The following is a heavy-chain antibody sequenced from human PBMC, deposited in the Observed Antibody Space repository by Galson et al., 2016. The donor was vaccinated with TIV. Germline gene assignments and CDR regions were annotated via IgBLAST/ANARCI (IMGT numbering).Heavy chain of an antibody. D-gene: IGHD1-1*01. CDR3: GRGNPPSTDTDS. J-gene: IGHJ5*01. Sequence: SLRLSCAASGFSFSNFGIPWVRQAPGKGLEWVAGIWFDGSNDYFADSVKGRFTISRDDSKNTVYLQMNSLRAEDTASYYCGRGNPPSTDTDSWGHGTLVTVSS. CDR1: GFSFSNFG. CDR2: IWFDGSND. V-gene: IGHV3-33*01.